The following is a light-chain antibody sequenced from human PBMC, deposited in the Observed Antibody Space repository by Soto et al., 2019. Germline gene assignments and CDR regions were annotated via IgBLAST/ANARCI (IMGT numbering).Light chain of an antibody. CDR3: EQDYATPPYT. J-gene: IGKJ2*01. CDR1: QSVLYSSNNKNY. V-gene: IGKV4-1*01. CDR2: WAS. Sequence: DIVMTQSPDSLAVSLGERATINCKSSQSVLYSSNNKNYLAWYKQKPGQPPKLLIYWASTRESGVPDRFSGSVSGTDFTLTISSLQAEDVAVYYCEQDYATPPYTFGQGTKVEIK.